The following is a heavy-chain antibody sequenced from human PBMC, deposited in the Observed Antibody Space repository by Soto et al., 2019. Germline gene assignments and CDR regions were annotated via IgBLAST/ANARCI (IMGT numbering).Heavy chain of an antibody. CDR3: ASYSSGWYDVSY. Sequence: QVQLQESGRGLVKPSETLSLTCTVSGGAVSSGSYYWSWIRQPPGKGLEWIGYIYYSGSTNYNPSLKSRVTISVDTSKNQFSLKLNSVTAADTAVYYCASYSSGWYDVSYWGQGTLVTVSS. V-gene: IGHV4-61*01. J-gene: IGHJ4*02. D-gene: IGHD6-19*01. CDR1: GGAVSSGSYY. CDR2: IYYSGST.